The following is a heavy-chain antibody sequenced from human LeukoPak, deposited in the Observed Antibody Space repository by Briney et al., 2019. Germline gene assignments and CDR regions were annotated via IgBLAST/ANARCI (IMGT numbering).Heavy chain of an antibody. V-gene: IGHV3-9*01. Sequence: PGGSLRLSCGASGFTFDDYAMHWVRQAPGKGLEWVSGISWNSGSIGYADSVKGRFTISRDNAKNSLYLQMNSLRAEDTALYYCAKDISKWPDGMDVRGQGTTVTVSS. D-gene: IGHD5-12*01. CDR3: AKDISKWPDGMDV. CDR2: ISWNSGSI. CDR1: GFTFDDYA. J-gene: IGHJ6*02.